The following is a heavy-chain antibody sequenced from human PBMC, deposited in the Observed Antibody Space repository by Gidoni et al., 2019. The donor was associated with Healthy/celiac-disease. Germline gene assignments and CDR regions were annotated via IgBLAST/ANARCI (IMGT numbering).Heavy chain of an antibody. D-gene: IGHD2-2*01. Sequence: QVQLQESGPGLVKPSQTLSLPRTVPGGSISSGCSSWRWIRQHPGKGLEWIGYIYYSGSTYYNPSLKSRVTISVDTSKNQFSLKLSSVTAADTAVYYCARSPPPQVRVPAARRGGFDYWGQGTLVTVSS. V-gene: IGHV4-31*03. J-gene: IGHJ4*02. CDR3: ARSPPPQVRVPAARRGGFDY. CDR1: GGSISSGCSS. CDR2: IYYSGST.